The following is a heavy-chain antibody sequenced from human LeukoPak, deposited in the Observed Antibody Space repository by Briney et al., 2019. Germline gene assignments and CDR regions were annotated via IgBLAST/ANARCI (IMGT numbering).Heavy chain of an antibody. V-gene: IGHV4-34*01. CDR2: INHSGST. CDR3: AREYYYGSGSHHRWFDP. D-gene: IGHD3-10*01. J-gene: IGHJ5*02. Sequence: SETLSLTCAVYGGSFSGYYWSWIRQPPGKGLEWIGEINHSGSTNYNPSLKSRVTISVGTSKNQFSLKLSSVTAADTAVYYCAREYYYGSGSHHRWFDPWGQGTLVTVSS. CDR1: GGSFSGYY.